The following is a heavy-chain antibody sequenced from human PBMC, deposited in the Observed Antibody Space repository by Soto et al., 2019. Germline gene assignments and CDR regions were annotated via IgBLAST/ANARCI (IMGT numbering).Heavy chain of an antibody. CDR3: ARDGFYDFWSGYKYYYYGMDF. CDR2: IYHSGST. CDR1: GGSISSSNW. D-gene: IGHD3-3*01. Sequence: SETLSLTCAVSGGSISSSNWWSWVRQPPGKGLEWIGEIYHSGSTNYNPSLKSRVTISVDKSKNQFSLKLSSVTAADTAVYYCARDGFYDFWSGYKYYYYGMDFWGQGATVTVSS. J-gene: IGHJ6*02. V-gene: IGHV4-4*02.